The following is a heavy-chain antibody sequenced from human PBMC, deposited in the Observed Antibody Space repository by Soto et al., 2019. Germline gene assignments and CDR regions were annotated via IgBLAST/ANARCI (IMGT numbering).Heavy chain of an antibody. CDR2: MLYSGLT. V-gene: IGHV4-39*01. J-gene: IGHJ6*02. CDR1: GYSVSSSDYY. CDR3: APLSVSLSGPYGIHV. D-gene: IGHD2-15*01. Sequence: ASETLSLTCSVSGYSVSSSDYYWAWIRQPPGKGLEWIGSMLYSGLTYYNPSLKSRVTPSVDTSKNQFSVRLNSVTASDTAVYYCAPLSVSLSGPYGIHVWGQGTTVTVSS.